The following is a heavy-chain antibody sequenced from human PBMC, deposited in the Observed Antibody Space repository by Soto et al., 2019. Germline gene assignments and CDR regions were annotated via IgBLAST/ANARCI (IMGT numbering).Heavy chain of an antibody. J-gene: IGHJ4*02. Sequence: ASVKASCKASGYTITSYGISCVRQAPGQGLEWMGWISAYNGNTNYAQKLQGRVTMTTDTSTSTAYMELRSLRSDDTAVYYCARDGYSSSPNPSTDYWGQGTLVTVSS. D-gene: IGHD6-13*01. CDR1: GYTITSYG. CDR2: ISAYNGNT. CDR3: ARDGYSSSPNPSTDY. V-gene: IGHV1-18*01.